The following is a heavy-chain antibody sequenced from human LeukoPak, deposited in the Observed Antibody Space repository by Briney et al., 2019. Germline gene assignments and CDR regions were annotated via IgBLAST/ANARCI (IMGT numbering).Heavy chain of an antibody. V-gene: IGHV3-53*05. D-gene: IGHD3-22*01. CDR3: ARVRETYFSDSRGWELPY. CDR2: IYSGGST. Sequence: GGSLRLSCAASGFTVSSNYMSWVRQAPGKGLEWVSVIYSGGSTYYADSVKGRFTISRDNSKNTLYLRMNSLRAEDTAVYYCARVRETYFSDSRGWELPYWGQGTLVTVSS. J-gene: IGHJ4*02. CDR1: GFTVSSNY.